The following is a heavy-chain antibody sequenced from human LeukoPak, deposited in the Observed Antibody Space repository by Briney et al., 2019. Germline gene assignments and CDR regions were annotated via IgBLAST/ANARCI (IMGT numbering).Heavy chain of an antibody. V-gene: IGHV3-23*01. CDR3: AKAPYYDSSGYYLS. D-gene: IGHD3-22*01. CDR2: ISGSGGST. CDR1: GFTFSSYA. Sequence: GGSLRLSCAASGFTFSSYAMSWVRQAPGKGLEWVSAISGSGGSTYYADSVKGRFAISRDNSKNTLYLQMNSLRAEDTAVYYCAKAPYYDSSGYYLSWGQGTMVTVSS. J-gene: IGHJ3*01.